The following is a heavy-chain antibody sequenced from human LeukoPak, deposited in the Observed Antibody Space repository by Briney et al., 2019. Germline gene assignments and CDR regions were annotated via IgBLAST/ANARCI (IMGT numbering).Heavy chain of an antibody. CDR1: GYTFTGYY. J-gene: IGHJ3*02. CDR3: ATIYTSSITIFGVAPHRHAFDI. CDR2: INPNSGDT. V-gene: IGHV1-2*02. D-gene: IGHD3-3*01. Sequence: ASVKVSCKASGYTFTGYYMHWVRQAPGQGLEWMGWINPNSGDTNYAQKFQGRVTMTEDTSTDTAYMELSSLRSEDTAVYYCATIYTSSITIFGVAPHRHAFDIWGQGTMVTVSS.